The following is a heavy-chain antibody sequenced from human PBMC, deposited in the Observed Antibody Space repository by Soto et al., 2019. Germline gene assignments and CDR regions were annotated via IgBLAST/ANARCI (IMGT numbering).Heavy chain of an antibody. V-gene: IGHV4-59*08. CDR1: GDSIGTYN. CDR3: VRQGIGALHGLVDV. Sequence: QVQLQASGPGLVKPSDTLSLTCTVSGDSIGTYNWGWIRQPPGKRLEWIGYIYSNGVTSYNPALKSRVAIAADTSTKQFSLRLSSLTAADTAVYYCVRQGIGALHGLVDVWGQWTTVTVSS. CDR2: IYSNGVT. J-gene: IGHJ6*02. D-gene: IGHD1-26*01.